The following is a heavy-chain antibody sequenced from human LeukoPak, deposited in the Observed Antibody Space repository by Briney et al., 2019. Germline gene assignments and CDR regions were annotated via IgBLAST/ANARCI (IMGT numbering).Heavy chain of an antibody. D-gene: IGHD4-17*01. V-gene: IGHV1-18*01. J-gene: IGHJ4*02. CDR1: GYTFTSYG. CDR2: ISAYNGNT. Sequence: ASVKVSCKASGYTFTSYGISWVRQAPGQGLEWMGWISAYNGNTNHAQKPQGRVTMTTDTSTSTAYMELRSLRSDGTAVYYCARDELGSQGTTVEYWGQGTLVTVSS. CDR3: ARDELGSQGTTVEY.